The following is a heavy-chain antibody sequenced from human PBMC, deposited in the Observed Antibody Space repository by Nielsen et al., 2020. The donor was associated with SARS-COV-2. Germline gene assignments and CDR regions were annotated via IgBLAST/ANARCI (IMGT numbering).Heavy chain of an antibody. CDR3: VRVRDDGYYYDTGPFDY. CDR1: GFTFRTYA. V-gene: IGHV3-30*04. CDR2: MSYDGLTK. D-gene: IGHD3-22*01. Sequence: GGSLRLSCATSGFTFRTYALHWVRQAPGKGLEWVAIMSYDGLTKYYADSVQGRFTISRDNTENTLYLQMNSLRADDTAVYYCVRVRDDGYYYDTGPFDYWGQGTLVTVSS. J-gene: IGHJ4*02.